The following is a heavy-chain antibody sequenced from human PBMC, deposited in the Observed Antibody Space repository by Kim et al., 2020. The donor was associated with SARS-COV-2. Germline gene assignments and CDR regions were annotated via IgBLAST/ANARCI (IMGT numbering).Heavy chain of an antibody. CDR1: GFTFTSSA. CDR3: AADRPNSYYDFWSGQRGRGWFDP. D-gene: IGHD3-3*01. V-gene: IGHV1-58*02. CDR2: IVVGSGNT. Sequence: SVKVSCKASGFTFTSSAMQWVRQARGQRLEWIGWIVVGSGNTNYAQKFQERVTITRDMSTSTAYMELSSLRSEDTAVYYCAADRPNSYYDFWSGQRGRGWFDPWGQGTLVTVSS. J-gene: IGHJ5*02.